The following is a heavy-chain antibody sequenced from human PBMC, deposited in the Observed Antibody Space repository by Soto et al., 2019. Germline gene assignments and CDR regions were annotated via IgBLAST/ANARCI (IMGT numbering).Heavy chain of an antibody. CDR1: GFTFSSYS. Sequence: EVQLVESGGGLVQPGGSLRLSFAASGFTFSSYSMNWVRQAPGKGLEWVSYISSSSSTIYYADSVKGRFTISRDNSKNSLSLQMNSLRDEDTAVYYCARDPGSSYGPPDYWGQGTLVTVSS. V-gene: IGHV3-48*02. CDR2: ISSSSSTI. CDR3: ARDPGSSYGPPDY. D-gene: IGHD5-18*01. J-gene: IGHJ4*02.